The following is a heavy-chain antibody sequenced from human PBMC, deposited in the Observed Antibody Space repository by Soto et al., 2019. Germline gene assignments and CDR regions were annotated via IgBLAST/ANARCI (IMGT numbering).Heavy chain of an antibody. CDR2: TYYRSKWYN. CDR1: GDSVSSNSAA. D-gene: IGHD3-9*01. V-gene: IGHV6-1*01. CDR3: ARAAIRYLDWLSFDAFDI. J-gene: IGHJ3*02. Sequence: PSQTLSLTCAISGDSVSSNSAAWNWIRQSPSRGLEWLGRTYYRSKWYNDYAVSVKSRITINPDTSKNQFSLQLNSVTPEDTAVYYCARAAIRYLDWLSFDAFDIWGQGTMVTVSS.